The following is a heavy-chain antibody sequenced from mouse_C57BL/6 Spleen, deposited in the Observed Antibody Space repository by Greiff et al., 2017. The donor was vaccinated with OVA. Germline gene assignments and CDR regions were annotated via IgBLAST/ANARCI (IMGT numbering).Heavy chain of an antibody. V-gene: IGHV1-47*01. CDR1: GYTFTTYP. D-gene: IGHD1-1*01. CDR3: ARENYYGSSSFAY. Sequence: VQLQQSGAELVKPGASVKMSCKASGYTFTTYPIEWMKQNHGTSLEWIGNFHPYNDDTKYNEKFKGKATLTVEKSSSTVYLELSRLTSDDSAVYYCARENYYGSSSFAYWGQGTLVTVSA. J-gene: IGHJ3*01. CDR2: FHPYNDDT.